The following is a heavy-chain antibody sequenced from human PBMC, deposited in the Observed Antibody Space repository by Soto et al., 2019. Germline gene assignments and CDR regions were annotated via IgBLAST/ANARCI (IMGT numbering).Heavy chain of an antibody. V-gene: IGHV1-8*01. D-gene: IGHD2-15*01. CDR3: ARGCYCSGGSCYDY. CDR2: MNPNSGNT. J-gene: IGHJ4*02. CDR1: GYTFTSYD. Sequence: QVQLVQSGAEVKKPGASVKVSCKASGYTFTSYDINWVRQATGQGLEWMGWMNPNSGNTGYAQKFQVRVTMTRNTSIIRAYMERSSLRSEDTAVCYCARGCYCSGGSCYDYWGQGTLVTVSS.